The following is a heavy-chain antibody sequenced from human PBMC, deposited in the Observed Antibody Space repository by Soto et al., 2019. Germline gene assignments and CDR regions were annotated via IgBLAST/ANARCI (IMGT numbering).Heavy chain of an antibody. CDR3: ARDDGYEVATYYFDY. CDR1: GFTFSDYY. D-gene: IGHD5-12*01. Sequence: GGSLRLSCAASGFTFSDYYMSWIRQAPGKGLEWVSYISSSGSTIYYADSVKGRFTISRDNAKNSLYLQMNSLRAEDTAVYYCARDDGYEVATYYFDYWGQGTLVTVSS. CDR2: ISSSGSTI. J-gene: IGHJ4*02. V-gene: IGHV3-11*01.